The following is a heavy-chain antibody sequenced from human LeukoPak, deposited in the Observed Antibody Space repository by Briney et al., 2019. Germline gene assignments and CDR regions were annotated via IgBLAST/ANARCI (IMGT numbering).Heavy chain of an antibody. V-gene: IGHV4-59*08. CDR2: IHYSGAT. CDR1: GGSISYDY. J-gene: IGHJ4*02. D-gene: IGHD2-21*02. Sequence: SETRSLTCTVSGGSISYDYWSWIRQSPQKRLEWNGYIHYSGATNYSPSLKSRVTISVDTSKNQFSLKLSSVTAADTALYYCATLRGASTAVFDSWGQGGLVTVSS. CDR3: ATLRGASTAVFDS.